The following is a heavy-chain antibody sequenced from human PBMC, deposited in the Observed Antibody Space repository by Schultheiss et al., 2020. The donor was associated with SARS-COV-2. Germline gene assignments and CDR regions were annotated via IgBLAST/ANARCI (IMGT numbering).Heavy chain of an antibody. V-gene: IGHV3-21*01. D-gene: IGHD5-24*01. CDR2: ISSSSSYI. CDR3: ASGREQIDY. Sequence: GGSLRLSCAASGFTFSSYAMSWVRQAPGKGLEWVSSISSSSSYIYYADSVKGRFTISRDNAKNSLYLQMNSLRAEDTAVYYCASGREQIDYWGQGTLVTVSS. J-gene: IGHJ4*02. CDR1: GFTFSSYA.